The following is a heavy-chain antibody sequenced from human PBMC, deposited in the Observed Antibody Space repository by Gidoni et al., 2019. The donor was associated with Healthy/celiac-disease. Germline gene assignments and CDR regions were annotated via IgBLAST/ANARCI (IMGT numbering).Heavy chain of an antibody. D-gene: IGHD3-10*01. J-gene: IGHJ5*02. CDR2: INAGNGNT. Sequence: QVQLVQSGAEVKKPGASVKVSCKASGYTFTSYAMHWVRQAPGQRLEWMGWINAGNGNTKYSQKFQGRVTITRDTSASTAYMELSSLRSEDTAVYYCARASYDGSGSFWFDPWGQGTLVTVSS. V-gene: IGHV1-3*01. CDR1: GYTFTSYA. CDR3: ARASYDGSGSFWFDP.